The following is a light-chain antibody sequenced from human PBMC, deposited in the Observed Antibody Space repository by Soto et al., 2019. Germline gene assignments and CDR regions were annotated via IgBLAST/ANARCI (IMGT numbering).Light chain of an antibody. Sequence: QSVLTQPASVSASRGQSITISCTGTSSDVGGYKFVSWYQHHPGKAPKLMIYEVNNRPSGVSNRFSGSKSGNTASLTISGLQPEDEAGYYCLSYTSANTRVFGGGTKLTVL. CDR1: SSDVGGYKF. J-gene: IGLJ3*02. CDR2: EVN. V-gene: IGLV2-14*01. CDR3: LSYTSANTRV.